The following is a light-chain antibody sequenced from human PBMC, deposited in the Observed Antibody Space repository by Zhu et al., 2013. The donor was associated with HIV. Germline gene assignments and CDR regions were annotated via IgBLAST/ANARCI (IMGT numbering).Light chain of an antibody. V-gene: IGLV2-8*01. CDR1: SRDVGGFNF. J-gene: IGLJ2*01. CDR3: SSYAGSNNLV. Sequence: QSALTQPPSASGSPGQSVTISCTGTSRDVGGFNFVSWYQQHPGKAPKLMIYEVSKRPSGVPDRFSGSSSGNTASLTVSGLQAEDEADYYCSSYAGSNNLVFGGGTKLTVL. CDR2: EVS.